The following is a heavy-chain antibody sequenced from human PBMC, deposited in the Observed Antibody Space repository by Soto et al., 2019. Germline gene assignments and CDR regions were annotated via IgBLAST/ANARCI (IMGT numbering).Heavy chain of an antibody. CDR1: GFSFSSVW. Sequence: EVQLVESGGGLVKPGGSLRLSCAASGFSFSSVWMNWVRQAPGKGLEWVGRIRSHAEGGTADYAAPVKGRFTISRDDSTGTLYLQLTSLKTEDTAVYCCSTAYYDITFPFDHWGQGTLVTVSS. CDR3: STAYYDITFPFDH. J-gene: IGHJ4*02. D-gene: IGHD3-9*01. CDR2: IRSHAEGGTA. V-gene: IGHV3-15*07.